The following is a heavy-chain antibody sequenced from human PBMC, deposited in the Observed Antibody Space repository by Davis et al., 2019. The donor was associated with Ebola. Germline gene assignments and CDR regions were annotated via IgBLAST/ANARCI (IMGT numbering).Heavy chain of an antibody. Sequence: MPSETLSLTCTVSGGSISSGDYYWSWIRQPPGKGLEWIGYIYYSGSTYYNPSLKSRVTISVDTSKNQFSLKLSSVTAADTAVYYCARGGYSYGYVYYYGMDVWGQGTTVTVSS. J-gene: IGHJ6*02. CDR2: IYYSGST. V-gene: IGHV4-30-4*01. D-gene: IGHD5-18*01. CDR3: ARGGYSYGYVYYYGMDV. CDR1: GGSISSGDYY.